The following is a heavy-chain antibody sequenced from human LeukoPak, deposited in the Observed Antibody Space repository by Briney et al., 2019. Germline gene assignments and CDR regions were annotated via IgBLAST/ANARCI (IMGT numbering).Heavy chain of an antibody. CDR2: IYPGDSDT. V-gene: IGHV5-51*01. J-gene: IGHJ4*02. D-gene: IGHD6-19*01. CDR1: GYRFTSYW. CDR3: ARPISSGLRYYFDY. Sequence: GESLKISFKGSGYRFTSYWIGWVRQMPGKGLGWMGIIYPGDSDTRYSPSFQGQVTISADKSISTAYLQWSNLKASDTAMYYCARPISSGLRYYFDYWGQGTLVTVSS.